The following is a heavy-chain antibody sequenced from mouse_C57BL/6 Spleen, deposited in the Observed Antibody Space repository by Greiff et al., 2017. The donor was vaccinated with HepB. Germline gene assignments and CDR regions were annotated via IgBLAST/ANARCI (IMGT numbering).Heavy chain of an antibody. J-gene: IGHJ1*03. V-gene: IGHV6-6*01. CDR2: IRNKANNHAT. CDR1: GFTFSDAW. D-gene: IGHD2-4*01. CDR3: TRDYDVGYWYFDV. Sequence: EVKLMESGGGLVQPGGSMKLSCAASGFTFSDAWMDWVRQSPEKGLEWVAEIRNKANNHATYYAESVKGRFTISRDDSKSSVYLQMNSLRAEDTGIYYCTRDYDVGYWYFDVWGTGTTVTVSS.